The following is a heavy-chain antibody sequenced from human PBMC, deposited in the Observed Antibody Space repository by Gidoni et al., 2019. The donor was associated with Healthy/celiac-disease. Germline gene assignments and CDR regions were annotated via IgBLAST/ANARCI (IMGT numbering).Heavy chain of an antibody. J-gene: IGHJ4*02. CDR2: INPNSGGT. CDR3: ARDQGSGWYPFDY. D-gene: IGHD6-19*01. CDR1: GYTFTGYY. V-gene: IGHV1-2*04. Sequence: QVQLVQSGAEVKTPGASVKVSCKASGYTFTGYYMHWVRQAPGQGLEWMGWINPNSGGTNYAQKFQGWVTMTRDTSISTAYMELSRLRSDDTAVYYCARDQGSGWYPFDYWGQGTLVTVSS.